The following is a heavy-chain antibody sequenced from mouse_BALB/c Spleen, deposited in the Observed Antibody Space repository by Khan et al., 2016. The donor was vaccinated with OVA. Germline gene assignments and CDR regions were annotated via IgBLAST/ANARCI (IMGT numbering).Heavy chain of an antibody. CDR2: IWSDGTT. J-gene: IGHJ4*01. V-gene: IGHV2-6-1*01. Sequence: QVQLKESGPGLVAPSQSLSITCTISGFSLTTYGVHWVRQPPGKGLEWLVVIWSDGTTNYNSALKSRLTITKDNSQSQVFLKMNSLQTDDTAIYFCARQPYYHYYIVDYWGQGTSVTVSS. CDR3: ARQPYYHYYIVDY. D-gene: IGHD2-10*01. CDR1: GFSLTTYG.